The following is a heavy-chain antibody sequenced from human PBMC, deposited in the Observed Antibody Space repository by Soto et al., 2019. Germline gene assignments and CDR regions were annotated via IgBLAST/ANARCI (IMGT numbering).Heavy chain of an antibody. CDR2: IIPMLGVR. J-gene: IGHJ3*02. CDR3: TIGSWSGEVFDI. D-gene: IGHD2-21*01. CDR1: GGTFSTYS. V-gene: IGHV1-69*02. Sequence: QVQLVQSGAEVKKPGSSVKVSCKDSGGTFSTYSMFWVRQAPGQGLEWMGRIIPMLGVRNYAQRFQDRVPIIADKSTATVHMALSSLRSEHTAMYYCTIGSWSGEVFDIWGQGTMVTVSS.